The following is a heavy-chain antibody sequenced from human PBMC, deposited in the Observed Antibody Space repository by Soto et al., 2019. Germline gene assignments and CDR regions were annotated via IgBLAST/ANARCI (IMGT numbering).Heavy chain of an antibody. D-gene: IGHD3-10*01. CDR1: GFIFTDHY. CDR2: IRHTRRDYTT. J-gene: IGHJ3*01. Sequence: EVQLVESGGDLVQPGGSLRLFCAASGFIFTDHYMDWVRQAPGKGLEWVARIRHTRRDYTTEYAASVRGRFTISGDDSQNSVHLQMNRLKIEDTAIYYCARASADSRYYNYFSSWGQGTTVTVSS. CDR3: ARASADSRYYNYFSS. V-gene: IGHV3-72*01.